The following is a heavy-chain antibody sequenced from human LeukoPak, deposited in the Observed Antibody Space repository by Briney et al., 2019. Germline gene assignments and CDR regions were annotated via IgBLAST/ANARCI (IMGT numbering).Heavy chain of an antibody. V-gene: IGHV4-4*09. CDR1: GDSLSSHY. CDR3: ARHFVYSNYWFDP. CDR2: IYTSGST. J-gene: IGHJ5*02. Sequence: SETLSLTCTVSGDSLSSHYWSWIRQPPGKGLEWIGYIYTSGSTNYNPSLKSRVTISVDTSKNQFSLKLSSVTAADTAVYYCARHFVYSNYWFDPWGQGTLVTVSS. D-gene: IGHD4-11*01.